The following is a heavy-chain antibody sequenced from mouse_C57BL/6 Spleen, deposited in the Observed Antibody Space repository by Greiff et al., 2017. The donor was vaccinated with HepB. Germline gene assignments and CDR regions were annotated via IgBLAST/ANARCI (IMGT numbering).Heavy chain of an antibody. CDR1: GFTFSSYA. CDR2: ISDGGSYT. Sequence: EVMLVESGGGLVKPGGSLKLSCAASGFTFSSYAMSWVRQTPEKRLEWVATISDGGSYTYYPDNVKGRFTISRDNAKNNLYLQMSHLKSEDTAMYYCAREGESYDDDGGQYFDVWGTGTTVTVSS. D-gene: IGHD2-4*01. V-gene: IGHV5-4*01. J-gene: IGHJ1*03. CDR3: AREGESYDDDGGQYFDV.